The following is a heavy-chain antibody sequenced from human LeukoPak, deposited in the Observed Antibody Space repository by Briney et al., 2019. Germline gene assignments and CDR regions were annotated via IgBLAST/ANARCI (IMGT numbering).Heavy chain of an antibody. Sequence: PGGSLRLSCAASGFTFSSYWMHWVRQAPGEGLVWVSRINSDGSSTSYADSVKGRFTISRDNAKNTLYLQMNSLRAEDTAVYYCARGSYDFWSGYYNGMDVWGRGTTVTVSS. CDR3: ARGSYDFWSGYYNGMDV. CDR2: INSDGSST. CDR1: GFTFSSYW. J-gene: IGHJ6*02. D-gene: IGHD3-3*01. V-gene: IGHV3-74*01.